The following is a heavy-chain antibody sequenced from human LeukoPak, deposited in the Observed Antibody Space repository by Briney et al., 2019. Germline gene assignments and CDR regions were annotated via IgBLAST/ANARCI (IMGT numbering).Heavy chain of an antibody. CDR1: GFTFSSYS. Sequence: GGSLRLSCEASGFTFSSYSMNWVRQAPGKGLEWVSFISGSSSIIHYADSVKGRFTISRDNSKNTLYLQMNSLRAEDTAVYYCAALGDAFDIWGQGTMVTVSS. D-gene: IGHD7-27*01. J-gene: IGHJ3*02. CDR3: AALGDAFDI. CDR2: ISGSSSII. V-gene: IGHV3-48*01.